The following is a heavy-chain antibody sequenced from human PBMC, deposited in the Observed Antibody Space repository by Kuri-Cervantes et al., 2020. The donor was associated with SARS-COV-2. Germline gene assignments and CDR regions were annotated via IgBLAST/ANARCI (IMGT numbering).Heavy chain of an antibody. CDR1: GASLSSADFY. CDR3: VSTETGNTNWFDP. CDR2: IYFSGTT. Sequence: LRLSCTVSGASLSSADFYWSWIRHPPGKGLEWIGYIYFSGTTYYNPSLQSRVTISVDTSKNQFSLKLTSVTVADTAVYYRVSTETGNTNWFDPWGQGTLVTVSS. J-gene: IGHJ5*02. D-gene: IGHD1-7*01. V-gene: IGHV4-30-4*01.